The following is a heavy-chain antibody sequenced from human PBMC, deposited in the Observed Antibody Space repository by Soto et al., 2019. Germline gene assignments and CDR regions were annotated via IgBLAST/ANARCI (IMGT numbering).Heavy chain of an antibody. CDR1: GYTFTRDQ. D-gene: IGHD5-18*01. CDR3: ARVMRSLLSITALDT. CDR2: IDPSGGKT. J-gene: IGHJ5*02. Sequence: ASVKVSRKASGYTFTRDQIHWVRQAPGQGLEWMGMIDPSGGKTNYAQKFQGRVTMTRDTSTSTVYMALSSLRSEDTAIYFCARVMRSLLSITALDTWGQGTLVTVSS. V-gene: IGHV1-46*01.